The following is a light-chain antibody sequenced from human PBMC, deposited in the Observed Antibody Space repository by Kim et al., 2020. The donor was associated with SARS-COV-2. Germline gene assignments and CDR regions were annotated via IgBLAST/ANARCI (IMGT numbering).Light chain of an antibody. J-gene: IGKJ4*01. CDR3: KQRNNWPLT. CDR1: QSINIY. Sequence: EIVLTQSPATLSLSPGERATLSCRASQSINIYLAWYQQKPGQAPRLLIYDASNRATGIPARFTGSGSGTDFSLTISSLEPEDFAVYYCKQRNNWPLTFGGGTKVDIK. V-gene: IGKV3-11*01. CDR2: DAS.